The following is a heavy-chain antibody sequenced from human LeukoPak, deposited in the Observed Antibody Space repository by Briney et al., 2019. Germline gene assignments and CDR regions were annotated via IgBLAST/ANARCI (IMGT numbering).Heavy chain of an antibody. CDR3: ARDRGVVAFDI. CDR2: ISGSTTYT. J-gene: IGHJ3*02. D-gene: IGHD2-15*01. V-gene: IGHV3-11*05. CDR1: GFTFSDYY. Sequence: GESLRLSCAASGFTFSDYYMSWIRQPPGKGLEWVSYISGSTTYTNYADSVRGRFTISRDNSKNSLYLQMISLRAEDTAVYYCARDRGVVAFDIWGQGTMVTVSS.